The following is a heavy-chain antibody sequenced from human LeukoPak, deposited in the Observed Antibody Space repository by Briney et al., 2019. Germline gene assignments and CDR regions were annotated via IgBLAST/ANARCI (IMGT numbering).Heavy chain of an antibody. J-gene: IGHJ5*02. V-gene: IGHV4-59*01. CDR3: ARDSYGSGTYTSWFDP. D-gene: IGHD3-10*01. CDR2: IYESGGT. CDR1: GGSISSFT. Sequence: SETLSLTCTVSGGSISSFTWTWIRQPPGKGLEWIAYIYESGGTSYNPSLKSRVTMSVDTSKNQFYLTVTSVTAADTAVYYCARDSYGSGTYTSWFDPWGQGTLVTVSS.